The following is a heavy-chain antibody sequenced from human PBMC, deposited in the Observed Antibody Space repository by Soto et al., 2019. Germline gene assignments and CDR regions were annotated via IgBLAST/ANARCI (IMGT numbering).Heavy chain of an antibody. CDR2: VYWHDDK. Sequence: SCPTLVNSTQTLTLTCTFSGFSLTNTGVTVGWIRQPPGKALEWLALVYWHDDKRYNPSLRNRLTIAKDTSKNRVVLTLANVGTVDTATYYCEHSHFEILTGPFDSWGRGTLVTVSS. CDR1: GFSLTNTGVT. J-gene: IGHJ5*01. CDR3: EHSHFEILTGPFDS. V-gene: IGHV2-5*01. D-gene: IGHD3-9*01.